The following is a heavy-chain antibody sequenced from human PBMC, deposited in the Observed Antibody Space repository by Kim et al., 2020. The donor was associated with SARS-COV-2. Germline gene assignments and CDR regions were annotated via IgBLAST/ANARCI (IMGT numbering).Heavy chain of an antibody. CDR1: GFTVSSNY. CDR2: IYSGGST. CDR3: ARYRDWNLDAFDI. D-gene: IGHD1-1*01. J-gene: IGHJ3*02. Sequence: GGSLRLSCAASGFTVSSNYMSWVRQAPGKGLEWVSVIYSGGSTYYADSVKGRFTISRDNSKNTLYLQMNSLRAEDTAVYYCARYRDWNLDAFDIWGQGTMVTVSS. V-gene: IGHV3-66*01.